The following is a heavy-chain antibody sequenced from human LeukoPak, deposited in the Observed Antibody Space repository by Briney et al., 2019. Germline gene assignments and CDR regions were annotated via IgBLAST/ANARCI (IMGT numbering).Heavy chain of an antibody. Sequence: GGSLRLSCAASGFTFSSYAMSWVRQAPGKGLEGVSAISGSCGSTYYADSVKGRFTVSRDNSKNTLYLQMNSLRAEDTAVYYCAKDGHPSHYYDSSGSPDAFDIWGQGTMVTVSS. D-gene: IGHD3-22*01. CDR3: AKDGHPSHYYDSSGSPDAFDI. V-gene: IGHV3-23*01. CDR1: GFTFSSYA. CDR2: ISGSCGST. J-gene: IGHJ3*02.